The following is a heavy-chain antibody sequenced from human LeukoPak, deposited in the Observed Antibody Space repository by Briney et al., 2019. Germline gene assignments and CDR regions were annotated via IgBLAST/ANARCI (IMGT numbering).Heavy chain of an antibody. CDR2: IYYSGST. V-gene: IGHV4-59*08. CDR1: GGSISSYY. J-gene: IGHJ3*02. D-gene: IGHD6-13*01. CDR3: ARTKQQLVLDI. Sequence: SETLSLTCTVSGGSISSYYWSWIRQPPGKGLEWIGYIYYSGSTNYNPSLKSRVTISVDTSKNQFSLKLSSVTAADTAMYYCARTKQQLVLDIWGQGTMATVSS.